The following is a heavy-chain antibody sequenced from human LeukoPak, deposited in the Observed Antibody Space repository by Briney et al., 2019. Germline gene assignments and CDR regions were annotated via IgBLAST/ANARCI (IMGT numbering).Heavy chain of an antibody. D-gene: IGHD4-17*01. V-gene: IGHV3-30*18. CDR1: GFTFINYG. Sequence: GRSLRLSCAASGFTFINYGMHWVRQAPGKGLEWVAVISYDGTNKYYADSVKGRFTISRDNSKNTLYLQTNSLKTDDTAVYYCANYGDYQYFDYWGQGTPVTVSS. J-gene: IGHJ4*02. CDR2: ISYDGTNK. CDR3: ANYGDYQYFDY.